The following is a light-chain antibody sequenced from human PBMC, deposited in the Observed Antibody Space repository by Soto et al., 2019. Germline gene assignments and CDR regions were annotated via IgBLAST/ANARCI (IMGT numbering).Light chain of an antibody. Sequence: EIVLTQSPGTXSLYPGSRAPVTCRDSQCVSRRRLAWYKQKTGQXPXXLIYGAYNRPTGIPDRLSGSGSGTDLTLTISRLENEDFAVYSCKQYGRYLTFGEGTSLEI. CDR1: QCVSRRR. J-gene: IGKJ5*01. CDR2: GAY. CDR3: KQYGRYLT. V-gene: IGKV3-20*01.